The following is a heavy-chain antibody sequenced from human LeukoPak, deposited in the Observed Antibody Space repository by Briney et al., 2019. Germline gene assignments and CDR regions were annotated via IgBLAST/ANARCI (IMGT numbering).Heavy chain of an antibody. CDR3: SRRVASANDAFDI. V-gene: IGHV3-21*01. CDR2: ISSGSTYI. J-gene: IGHJ3*02. CDR1: GFTFSSYS. Sequence: GGSLRLSCAASGFTFSSYSMNWVRQAPGKGLEWVSSISSGSTYIYYGDSLKGRFTISRDNAKNSLYLQMNSLRAEDTAVYFCSRRVASANDAFDIWGQGTMVTVSS. D-gene: IGHD6-13*01.